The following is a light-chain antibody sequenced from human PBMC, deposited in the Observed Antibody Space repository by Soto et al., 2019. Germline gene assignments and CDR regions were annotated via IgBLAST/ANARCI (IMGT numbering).Light chain of an antibody. CDR1: QSIRSH. Sequence: DIQMTQSPSSLSASIGDRVTITCRASQSIRSHLNWYQQNPGKAPKLLIYTASTLQIGAEPRISGSGSETDFTLTNSSLQPEDAATYYRQQRYNSFPLTFGGGTKVEIK. J-gene: IGKJ4*01. CDR3: QQRYNSFPLT. CDR2: TAS. V-gene: IGKV1-39*01.